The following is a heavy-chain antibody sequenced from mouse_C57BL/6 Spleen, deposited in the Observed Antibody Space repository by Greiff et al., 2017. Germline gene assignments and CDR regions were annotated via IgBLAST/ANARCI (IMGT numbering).Heavy chain of an antibody. J-gene: IGHJ2*01. D-gene: IGHD1-1*01. Sequence: QVQLKQPGAELVKPGASVKMSCKASGYTFTSYWITWVKQRPGHGLEWIGGIYPGSGSTTYNEKFKSKATLTVDTSSSTAYMQLSSLTSEDSAVYYCARKSYYYGSSYDYFDYGGQGTTLTVSA. CDR2: IYPGSGST. V-gene: IGHV1-55*01. CDR1: GYTFTSYW. CDR3: ARKSYYYGSSYDYFDY.